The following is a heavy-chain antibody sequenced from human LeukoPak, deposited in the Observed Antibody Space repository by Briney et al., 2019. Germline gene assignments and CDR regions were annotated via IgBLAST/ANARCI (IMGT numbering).Heavy chain of an antibody. D-gene: IGHD3-3*01. J-gene: IGHJ3*02. CDR1: GFTFSDYA. CDR2: ISGSGGST. Sequence: GGSLRLSCVVSGFTFSDYAMSWVRQAPGKGLDWVSVISGSGGSTYYADSVKGRFTISRDNSKNTLYLQMNSLRAEDTAVYYCAKVPVFSLTISEVVTDDAFDIWGQGTIVTVSS. V-gene: IGHV3-23*01. CDR3: AKVPVFSLTISEVVTDDAFDI.